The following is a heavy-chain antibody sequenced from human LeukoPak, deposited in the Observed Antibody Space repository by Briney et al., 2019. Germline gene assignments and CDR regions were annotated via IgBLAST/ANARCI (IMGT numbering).Heavy chain of an antibody. J-gene: IGHJ4*02. Sequence: GGSLRLSCAASGFTFSDYYMSGIRQAPGKGLEWVSYISSSGSTIYYADSVKGRFTISRDISKNTLYLQMNSLRAEDTALYYCAKDREGSGSGGFDFWGQGTLVTVSS. D-gene: IGHD1-26*01. CDR1: GFTFSDYY. CDR2: ISSSGSTI. CDR3: AKDREGSGSGGFDF. V-gene: IGHV3-11*04.